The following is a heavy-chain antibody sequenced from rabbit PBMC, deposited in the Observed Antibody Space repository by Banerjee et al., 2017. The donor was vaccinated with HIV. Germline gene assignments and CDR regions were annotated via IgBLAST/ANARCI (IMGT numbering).Heavy chain of an antibody. CDR2: ISTGDGST. CDR3: ARDYAGYAGYFNL. V-gene: IGHV1S40*01. Sequence: QSLEESGGDLVKPGASLTLTCTASGFSFSSSYYMCWVRQAPGKGLEWIGCISTGDGSTDYASWVNGRFAVSSDNAQNTVDLQMNSLTAADTATYFCARDYAGYAGYFNLWGQGTLVTVS. J-gene: IGHJ4*01. D-gene: IGHD4-2*01. CDR1: GFSFSSSYY.